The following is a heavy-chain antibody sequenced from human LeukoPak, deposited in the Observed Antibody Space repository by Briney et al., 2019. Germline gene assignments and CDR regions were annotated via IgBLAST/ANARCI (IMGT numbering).Heavy chain of an antibody. J-gene: IGHJ6*02. D-gene: IGHD2-15*01. CDR2: ISSSSSYI. CDR3: ARDLVVVVAATLYYYYGMDV. V-gene: IGHV3-21*01. CDR1: GFTFSSYS. Sequence: PGGSLRLSCAASGFTFSSYSMNWVRQAPGKGLEWVSPISSSSSYIYYADSVKGRFTISRDNAKNSLYLQMNSLRAEDTAVYYCARDLVVVVAATLYYYYGMDVWGQGTTVTVSS.